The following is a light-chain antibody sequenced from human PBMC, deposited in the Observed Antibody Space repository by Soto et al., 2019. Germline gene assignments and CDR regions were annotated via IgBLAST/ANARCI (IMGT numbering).Light chain of an antibody. J-gene: IGKJ2*01. CDR3: QQYSSNVFT. CDR1: HFIDTW. V-gene: IGKV1-5*03. Sequence: DIRMTQSPSSLSASVGDRVTITCRASHFIDTWVAWYQQKPGKAPKLLVYRASELQTGVPSRFSGGGSGTEFTLTISSLQPDDFGTYYCQQYSSNVFTFGRGTKLETK. CDR2: RAS.